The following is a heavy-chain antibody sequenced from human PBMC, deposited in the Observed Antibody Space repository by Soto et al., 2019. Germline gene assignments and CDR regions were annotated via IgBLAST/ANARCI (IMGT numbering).Heavy chain of an antibody. CDR1: GKPFSGYY. J-gene: IGHJ2*01. Sequence: QVQLQQWGAGLLKPSETLSLTCAVYGKPFSGYYGSWIRQPPGKGLEWIGEINHSGRTNYHPSLKSRVTISVDTSKNQFSLKLSSVTAADTAVYYCARVLQVSGNWYFDLWGRGTLVTVSS. D-gene: IGHD3-10*01. CDR2: INHSGRT. CDR3: ARVLQVSGNWYFDL. V-gene: IGHV4-34*01.